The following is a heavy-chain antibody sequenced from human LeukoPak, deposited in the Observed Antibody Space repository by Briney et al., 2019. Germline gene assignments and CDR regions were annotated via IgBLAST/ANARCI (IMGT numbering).Heavy chain of an antibody. CDR3: ARDGVLPAAIDF. CDR1: GGSISSYY. CDR2: IYTSGST. J-gene: IGHJ4*02. D-gene: IGHD2-2*01. V-gene: IGHV4-4*07. Sequence: PSETLSLTCTVSGGSISSYYWNWIRQPAGKGLEWIGRIYTSGSTNYNPSLESRVTMSVDTSKNQFSLKLTSVTAADTAVYYCARDGVLPAAIDFWGQGTLVTVSS.